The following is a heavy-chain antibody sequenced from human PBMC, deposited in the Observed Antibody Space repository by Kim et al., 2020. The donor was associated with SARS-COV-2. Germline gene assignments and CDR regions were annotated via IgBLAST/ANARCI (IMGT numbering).Heavy chain of an antibody. CDR2: ISISGSTI. CDR3: ARDEGLLWFRGDAFDI. CDR1: GFTFTSSE. J-gene: IGHJ3*02. V-gene: IGHV3-48*03. D-gene: IGHD3-10*01. Sequence: GGSLRLSCAASGFTFTSSEMNWVRQAPGKGLEWVSYISISGSTIYYADSVKGRFTISRDNAKNTLYLQMNSLRAEDTAVYYCARDEGLLWFRGDAFDIWGQGTMVTVSS.